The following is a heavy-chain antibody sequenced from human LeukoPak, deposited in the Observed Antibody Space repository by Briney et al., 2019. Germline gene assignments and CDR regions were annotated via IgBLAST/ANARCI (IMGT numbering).Heavy chain of an antibody. CDR2: VNPDGRST. J-gene: IGHJ1*01. D-gene: IGHD6-13*01. CDR3: AKASIAAAGGYFQH. CDR1: GFMFSSYW. Sequence: TGGSLRLSCAASGFMFSSYWMHWVRQAPGKGLAWVSRVNPDGRSTSHADSVKGRFTISRDKSKSTLFLQMNSLRAEDTAVYYCAKASIAAAGGYFQHWGQGTLVTVSS. V-gene: IGHV3-74*01.